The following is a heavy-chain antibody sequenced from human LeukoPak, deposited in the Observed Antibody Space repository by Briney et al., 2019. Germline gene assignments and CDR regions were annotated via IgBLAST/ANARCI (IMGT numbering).Heavy chain of an antibody. CDR2: ISYDGTDK. CDR1: GFTFSNYA. D-gene: IGHD6-19*01. J-gene: IGHJ4*02. CDR3: AKGEGGDSGWYGDY. V-gene: IGHV3-30*18. Sequence: GSLRLSCAASGFTFSNYAMRWVRQAPGKGLEWVAVISYDGTDKYYADSVKGRFTISRDNSKNTLFLQMNSLRAEDTAMYYCAKGEGGDSGWYGDYWGQGTLVTVSS.